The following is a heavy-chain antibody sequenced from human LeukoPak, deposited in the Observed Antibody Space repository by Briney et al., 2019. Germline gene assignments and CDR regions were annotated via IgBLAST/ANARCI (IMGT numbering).Heavy chain of an antibody. CDR3: ATQRGSYLWGTDFDY. J-gene: IGHJ4*02. D-gene: IGHD3-16*01. CDR1: GYTFTGYY. CDR2: INPNSRDT. Sequence: ASVKVSCKASGYTFTGYYMHWVRQAPGQGLEWMGWINPNSRDTKYSQKFQGRVTMTRDTSINTAYMELSRLRSDDTAVYYCATQRGSYLWGTDFDYWGQGTLVTVSS. V-gene: IGHV1-2*02.